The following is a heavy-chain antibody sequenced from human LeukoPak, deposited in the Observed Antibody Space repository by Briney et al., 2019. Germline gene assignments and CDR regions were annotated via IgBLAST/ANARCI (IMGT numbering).Heavy chain of an antibody. J-gene: IGHJ3*02. CDR3: ASPALGAFDI. CDR1: GGSISSSSYY. D-gene: IGHD2-15*01. CDR2: IYYSGST. V-gene: IGHV4-39*01. Sequence: SETLSLTCTVSGGSISSSSYYWGWIRQSPGKGLEWIGSIYYSGSTYYNPSLKSRVTISVDTSKNQFSLKVSSVTAAETAVYYSASPALGAFDIWGQGTMVTVSS.